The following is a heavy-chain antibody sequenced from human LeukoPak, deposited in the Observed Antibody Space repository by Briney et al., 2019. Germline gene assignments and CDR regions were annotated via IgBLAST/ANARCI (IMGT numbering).Heavy chain of an antibody. CDR2: INHSGSA. J-gene: IGHJ4*02. D-gene: IGHD3-10*01. CDR1: GGSFSGYY. V-gene: IGHV4-34*01. Sequence: SETLSLTCAVYGGSFSGYYWSWIRQPPGKGLEWIGEINHSGSANYNPSLKSRVTISVDTSKNQFSLKLSSVTAADTAVYYCARFVVGGIRGVPYYFDYWGQGTLVTVSS. CDR3: ARFVVGGIRGVPYYFDY.